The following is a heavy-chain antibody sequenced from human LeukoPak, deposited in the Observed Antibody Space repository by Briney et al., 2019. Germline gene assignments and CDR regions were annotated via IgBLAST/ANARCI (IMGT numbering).Heavy chain of an antibody. Sequence: GGSLRLSCAASGFSFSNYEMNRVRQAPGKGLEWISYITASSTTIYYADSGKGRLTISRDNAKNSLYLQMNGLRGEDTAVYYCAKGPGARGHFNWFDPWGQGTLVTVSS. CDR3: AKGPGARGHFNWFDP. V-gene: IGHV3-48*03. CDR1: GFSFSNYE. D-gene: IGHD5-12*01. CDR2: ITASSTTI. J-gene: IGHJ5*02.